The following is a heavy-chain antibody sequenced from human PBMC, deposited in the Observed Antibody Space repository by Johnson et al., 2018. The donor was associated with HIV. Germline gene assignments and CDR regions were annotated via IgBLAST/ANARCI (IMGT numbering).Heavy chain of an antibody. CDR3: ARGRKDIAAVDGLDTDGFDM. V-gene: IGHV3-15*01. J-gene: IGHJ3*02. CDR2: VKSKTDGGTT. CDR1: GFTLRRYG. D-gene: IGHD6-25*01. Sequence: VQLVESGGGVVQPGRSLRLSCAASGFTLRRYGMLWVRQAPGKGLEWVGRVKSKTDGGTTDYAAPVKGRFTISRDTSKDTLYLQMSSLRREDTAVYYCARGRKDIAAVDGLDTDGFDMWGQGTMVTVSS.